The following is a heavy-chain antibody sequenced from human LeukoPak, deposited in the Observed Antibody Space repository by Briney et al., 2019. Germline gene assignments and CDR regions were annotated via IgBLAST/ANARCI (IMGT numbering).Heavy chain of an antibody. CDR3: ARGRLNDYGDYLDY. CDR1: GFTVSSNY. J-gene: IGHJ4*02. CDR2: IYSGGST. Sequence: SGGSLRLSCAASGFTVSSNYMSWVRQAPGKGLEWVSVIYSGGSTYYADSVKGRFTISRDNSKNTLYLQMNSLRAEDTAVYYCARGRLNDYGDYLDYWGQGTLVTVSS. V-gene: IGHV3-66*01. D-gene: IGHD4-17*01.